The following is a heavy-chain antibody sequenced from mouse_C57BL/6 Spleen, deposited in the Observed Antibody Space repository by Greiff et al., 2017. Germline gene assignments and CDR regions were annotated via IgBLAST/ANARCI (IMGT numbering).Heavy chain of an antibody. CDR3: ARDRDYGSLAWFAY. CDR1: GYSITSGYY. Sequence: EVKLMESGPGLVKPSQSLSLTCSVTGYSITSGYYWNWIRQFPGNKLEWMGYISYDGSNNYNPSLKNRISITRDTSKNQFFLKLNSVTTEDTATYYCARDRDYGSLAWFAYWGQGTLVTVSA. CDR2: ISYDGSN. J-gene: IGHJ3*01. D-gene: IGHD1-1*01. V-gene: IGHV3-6*01.